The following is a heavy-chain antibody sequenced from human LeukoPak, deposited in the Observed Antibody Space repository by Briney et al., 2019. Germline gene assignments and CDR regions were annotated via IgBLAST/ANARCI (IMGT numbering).Heavy chain of an antibody. V-gene: IGHV1-24*01. CDR1: GYTLTELS. D-gene: IGHD6-6*01. J-gene: IGHJ5*02. CDR2: FDPEDGET. CDR3: AILYSSSSGWFDP. Sequence: GASVKVSCKVSGYTLTELSMHWVRQAPGKGLEWLGGFDPEDGETIYAQKFQGRVTMTEDTSTDTAYMELSSLRSEDTAVYYCAILYSSSSGWFDPWGQGTLVTVSS.